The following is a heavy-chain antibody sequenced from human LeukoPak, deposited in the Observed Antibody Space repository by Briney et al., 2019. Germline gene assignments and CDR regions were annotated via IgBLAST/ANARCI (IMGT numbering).Heavy chain of an antibody. D-gene: IGHD3-22*01. Sequence: SETLSLTCTVSGGSISSGSYYWSCIRQPAGKGLEWIGRIYTSGSTTYNPSLKGRVTISVDTSKNQFSLKLSSVSAADTAVYYCARDNYYDTSGYFDYWGQGTLVTVSS. J-gene: IGHJ4*02. CDR1: GGSISSGSYY. CDR2: IYTSGST. V-gene: IGHV4-61*02. CDR3: ARDNYYDTSGYFDY.